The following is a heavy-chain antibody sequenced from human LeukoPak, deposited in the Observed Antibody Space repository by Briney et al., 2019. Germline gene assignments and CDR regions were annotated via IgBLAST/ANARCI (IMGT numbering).Heavy chain of an antibody. J-gene: IGHJ4*02. CDR3: EKLLGTVTTYDS. V-gene: IGHV3-7*01. CDR2: INPEGSEK. CDR1: GVTFTGDW. D-gene: IGHD2/OR15-2a*01. Sequence: GGCLTLSCEASGVTFTGDWMSWVRQAPGKGLEWVASINPEGSEKFYVESLKGGVTISRENTKSSRYLKMNSMGDETTAMYYCEKLLGTVTTYDSWGQGTRVTVSS.